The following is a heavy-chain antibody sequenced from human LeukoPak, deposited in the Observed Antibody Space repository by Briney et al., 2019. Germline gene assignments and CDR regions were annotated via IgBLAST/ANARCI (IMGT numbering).Heavy chain of an antibody. D-gene: IGHD6-19*01. CDR3: ARVDRPYSSSVGY. V-gene: IGHV1-2*02. CDR1: GYTITGYY. CDR2: INPNTGGT. Sequence: ASVKVSCKASGYTITGYYIHWVRQAPGEGLEWMGWINPNTGGTNYAQKFQGRVTMTRDTSISTAYMELSRLRSDDTAVYYCARVDRPYSSSVGYWGQGTLVTVSS. J-gene: IGHJ4*02.